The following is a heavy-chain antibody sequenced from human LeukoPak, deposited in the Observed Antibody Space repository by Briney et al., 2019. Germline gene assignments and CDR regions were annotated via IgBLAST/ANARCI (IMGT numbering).Heavy chain of an antibody. V-gene: IGHV3-23*01. CDR2: TTGGGGST. D-gene: IGHD6-19*01. CDR3: AKSQRWLVHGGS. CDR1: GFTFSSYA. J-gene: IGHJ5*02. Sequence: GGSLRLSCVASGFTFSSYAMNWVRQAPGRGLEGVSTTTGGGGSTYYADSVKGRFTISRDNSKNTLYLQMDSLRAEDTAVYYCAKSQRWLVHGGSWGQGTRVTVSS.